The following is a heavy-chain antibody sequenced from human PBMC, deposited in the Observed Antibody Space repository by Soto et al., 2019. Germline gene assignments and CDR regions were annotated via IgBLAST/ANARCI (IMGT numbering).Heavy chain of an antibody. D-gene: IGHD3-16*02. Sequence: TSETLSLTCTVSGGSISSSSYYWGWIRQPPGKGLEWIGSIYYSGSTYYNPSLKSRVTISVDTSKNQFSLKLSSVTAADTAVYYFARHGSDYVWGSYRPYYFDYWGQGTLVTVSS. J-gene: IGHJ4*02. CDR3: ARHGSDYVWGSYRPYYFDY. CDR2: IYYSGST. V-gene: IGHV4-39*01. CDR1: GGSISSSSYY.